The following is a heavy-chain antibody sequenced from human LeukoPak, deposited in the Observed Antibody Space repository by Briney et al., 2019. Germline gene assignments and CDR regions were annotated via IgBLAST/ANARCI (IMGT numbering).Heavy chain of an antibody. CDR1: GFTFSSYA. D-gene: IGHD4-17*01. J-gene: IGHJ3*02. V-gene: IGHV3-23*01. CDR2: ISGSGGST. CDR3: AKHLFFNPTTSSDAFNI. Sequence: VGSLRLSCAASGFTFSSYAMSWARQAPGKGLEWVSTISGSGGSTYYADSVKGRFTISRDNSKNTLYLQMSSLRAEDTAVYYRAKHLFFNPTTSSDAFNIWGQGTMVTVSS.